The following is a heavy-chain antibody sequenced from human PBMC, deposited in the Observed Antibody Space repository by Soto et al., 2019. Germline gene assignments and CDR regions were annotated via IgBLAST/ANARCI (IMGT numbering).Heavy chain of an antibody. V-gene: IGHV1-18*04. CDR1: GYTFTSYG. CDR3: AREMLVAYDFRTGYPDYPGMDV. J-gene: IGHJ6*02. Sequence: ASVKVSCKASGYTFTSYGISWVRQAPGQGLEWMGWISAYNGNTNYAQKLQGRVTMTTDTSTSTAYMELRSLRSDDTAVYYCAREMLVAYDFRTGYPDYPGMDVWGQGTTVTVSS. D-gene: IGHD3-3*01. CDR2: ISAYNGNT.